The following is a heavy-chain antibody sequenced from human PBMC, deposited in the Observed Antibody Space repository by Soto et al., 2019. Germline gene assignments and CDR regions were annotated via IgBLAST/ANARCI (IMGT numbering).Heavy chain of an antibody. CDR3: APCTSSYCTSSSQMAD. J-gene: IGHJ4*02. D-gene: IGHD2-2*01. V-gene: IGHV1-8*01. CDR1: GYTFSNYD. CDR2: VKPNSGRT. Sequence: QVQLVQSGAEVKKPGASVKVSCKASGYTFSNYDINWVRLATGQGLEWMGGVKPNSGRTVYSQTFQGRVTMTRNTSISTVYMELSSLRSEDTAVYHCAPCTSSYCTSSSQMADWGQGTLVTVSS.